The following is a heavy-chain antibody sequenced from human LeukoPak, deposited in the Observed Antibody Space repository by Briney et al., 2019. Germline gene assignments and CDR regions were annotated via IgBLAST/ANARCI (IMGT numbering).Heavy chain of an antibody. CDR1: GGSISSGGYY. CDR2: IYYRGST. CDR3: ARSPVWDYDSSGYYFGY. Sequence: SETLSLTCTVSGGSISSGGYYWSWIRQHPGTGLGWIGYIYYRGSTYYNPSLKSRVTISVDTSKNQFSLKLSSVTAADTAVYYCARSPVWDYDSSGYYFGYWGQGTLITVSS. J-gene: IGHJ4*02. D-gene: IGHD3-22*01. V-gene: IGHV4-31*03.